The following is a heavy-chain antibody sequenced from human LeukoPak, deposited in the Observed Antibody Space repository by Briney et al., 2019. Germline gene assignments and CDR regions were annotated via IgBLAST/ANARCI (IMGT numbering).Heavy chain of an antibody. D-gene: IGHD3-22*01. CDR3: ARERTGNSDSSGHYDY. Sequence: SVKVSCKASGGTFSSYVISWVRQAPGQGLEWMGWIIPIFGTANYAQKFQGRVTITADESTSTAYMELSSLRSEDTAVYYCARERTGNSDSSGHYDYWGQGTLVTVSS. J-gene: IGHJ4*02. CDR1: GGTFSSYV. V-gene: IGHV1-69*13. CDR2: IIPIFGTA.